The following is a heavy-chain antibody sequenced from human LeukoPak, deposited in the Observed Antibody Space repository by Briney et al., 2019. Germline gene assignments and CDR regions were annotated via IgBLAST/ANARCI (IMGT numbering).Heavy chain of an antibody. CDR2: ISGDGGST. V-gene: IGHV3-23*01. D-gene: IGHD3-10*01. J-gene: IGHJ4*02. Sequence: PGGSLRLSCAASGFTFSNYAMSWVRQAPGKGLECVSVISGDGGSTYYADSVKGRFTISRDNSKNTLYLQVNSLRAEDTAVYYCAKHLWRDLLWFGEGYYFGYWGRGTLVTVSS. CDR1: GFTFSNYA. CDR3: AKHLWRDLLWFGEGYYFGY.